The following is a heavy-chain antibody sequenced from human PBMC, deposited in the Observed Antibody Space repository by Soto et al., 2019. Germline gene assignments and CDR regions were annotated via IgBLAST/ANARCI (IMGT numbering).Heavy chain of an antibody. CDR3: ASYYCSSTSCYNPDWYFDL. D-gene: IGHD2-2*01. CDR1: GGTFSSYA. CDR2: IIPIFGTA. J-gene: IGHJ2*01. V-gene: IGHV1-69*13. Sequence: SVKVSCKASGGTFSSYAISWLRQSPGQGLEWMGGIIPIFGTANYAQKFQGRVTITADESTSTAYMELSSLRSEDTAVYYCASYYCSSTSCYNPDWYFDLWGRGTLVTVSS.